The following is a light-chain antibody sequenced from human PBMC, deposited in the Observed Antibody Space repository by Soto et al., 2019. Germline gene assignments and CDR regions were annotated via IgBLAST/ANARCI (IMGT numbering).Light chain of an antibody. CDR3: QQYNNWPHT. Sequence: EVVMTQSPATLSVYPGERATLSCRASQSVSSDLAWYLQKPGQAPSLLVYGASTRATGMPARFSGSGSGTEFTLTISRLQSEDLAVYYCQQYNNWPHTFGQGTKLEIK. J-gene: IGKJ2*01. V-gene: IGKV3-15*01. CDR1: QSVSSD. CDR2: GAS.